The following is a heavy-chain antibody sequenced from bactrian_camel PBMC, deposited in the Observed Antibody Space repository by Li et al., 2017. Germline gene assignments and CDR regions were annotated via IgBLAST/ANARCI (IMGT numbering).Heavy chain of an antibody. D-gene: IGHD7*01. Sequence: VQLVESGGGPMQAGDDLKLSCVVSGYMHIPWCVGWYRQTPGQEREGLAFIDSDGGTTYVDSVKDRFTISRDNAKNTVYLQMNSLKSEDTALYYCTTVSYSYGGTSDGRLSLVNYWGQGTQVTVS. CDR3: TTVSYSYGGTSDGRLSLVNY. V-gene: IGHV3S53*01. J-gene: IGHJ4*01. CDR2: IDSDGGT. CDR1: GYMHIPWC.